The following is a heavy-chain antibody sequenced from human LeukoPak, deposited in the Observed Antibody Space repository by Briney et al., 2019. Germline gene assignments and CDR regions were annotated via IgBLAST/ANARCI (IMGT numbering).Heavy chain of an antibody. V-gene: IGHV1-69*13. D-gene: IGHD6-13*01. CDR1: GGTFSSYA. J-gene: IGHJ4*02. CDR2: IIPIFGTA. Sequence: ASVKVSCKASGGTFSSYAISWVRQAPGQGLEWMGGIIPIFGTANYAQKFQGRVTITADESTSTAYMELSSLRSEDTAVYYCGRGKGSSSWHPDYWGRGPLVTVSS. CDR3: GRGKGSSSWHPDY.